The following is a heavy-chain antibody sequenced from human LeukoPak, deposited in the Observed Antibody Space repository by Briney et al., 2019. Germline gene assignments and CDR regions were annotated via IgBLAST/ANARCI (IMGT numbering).Heavy chain of an antibody. J-gene: IGHJ3*02. CDR1: GFTFSSYA. V-gene: IGHV3-23*01. Sequence: PGGSLRLSCAASGFTFSSYAMSWVRQAPGKGLEWVSAISGSGGSTYYADSVKGRFTISRDNSKNTLYLQMNSLRAEDTAVYYCAKPDCSSTSCYPHDAFDIWGQGTMVTVSS. CDR2: ISGSGGST. D-gene: IGHD2-2*01. CDR3: AKPDCSSTSCYPHDAFDI.